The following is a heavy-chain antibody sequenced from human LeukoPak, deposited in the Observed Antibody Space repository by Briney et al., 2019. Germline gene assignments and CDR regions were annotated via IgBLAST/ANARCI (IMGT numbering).Heavy chain of an antibody. CDR1: GYPIIGGYN. CDR3: ARVDWTFDF. J-gene: IGHJ4*02. V-gene: IGHV4-38-2*02. D-gene: IGHD3-9*01. Sequence: SETLSLTCSVSGYPIIGGYNWGWIRQPPGKGLEWIGSVYRTGITYYNPSLKGRVAISVDTSKNQFSLELSSVTAADTALYFCARVDWTFDFWGQGTLVTVSS. CDR2: VYRTGIT.